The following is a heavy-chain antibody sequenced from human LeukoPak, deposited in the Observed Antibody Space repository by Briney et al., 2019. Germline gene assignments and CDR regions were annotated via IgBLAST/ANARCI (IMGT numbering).Heavy chain of an antibody. CDR2: INPNSGGT. CDR3: ARANYSSSWISRVSNYYYMDV. Sequence: ASVKVSCKASGYTFTGYYMHWVRQAPGQGLEWMGWINPNSGGTNYAQKFQGRVTMTRDTSISTAYMELSRLRSDDTAVYYCARANYSSSWISRVSNYYYMDVWGKGTTVTISS. D-gene: IGHD6-13*01. V-gene: IGHV1-2*02. CDR1: GYTFTGYY. J-gene: IGHJ6*03.